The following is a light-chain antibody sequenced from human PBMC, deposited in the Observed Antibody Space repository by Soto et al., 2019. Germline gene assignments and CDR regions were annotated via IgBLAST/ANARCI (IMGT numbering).Light chain of an antibody. CDR2: GAS. CDR1: QSVSSSY. CDR3: QQWGET. J-gene: IGKJ1*01. Sequence: EIVLTQSPGTLSLSPGEGATLSCRASQSVSSSYLAWYQQKPGQAPRLLIYGASSRATGIPDRFSGSGSGTDFTLTISRLEPEDFAVYYCQQWGETFGQGTKVDIK. V-gene: IGKV3-20*01.